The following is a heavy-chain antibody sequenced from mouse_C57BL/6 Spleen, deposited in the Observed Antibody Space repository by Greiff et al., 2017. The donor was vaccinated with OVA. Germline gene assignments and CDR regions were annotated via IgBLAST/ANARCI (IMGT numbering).Heavy chain of an antibody. J-gene: IGHJ4*01. CDR2: INPNNGGT. D-gene: IGHD1-1*01. CDR1: GYTFTDYY. V-gene: IGHV1-26*01. CDR3: ARSPPYSYYAMDY. Sequence: VQLQQSGPELVKPGASVKIPCKASGYTFTDYYMNWVKQSHGKSLEWIGDINPNNGGTSYNQQFKGKATLTVDKSSSTAYMELRSLTSEDSAVYYCARSPPYSYYAMDYWGQGTSVTVSS.